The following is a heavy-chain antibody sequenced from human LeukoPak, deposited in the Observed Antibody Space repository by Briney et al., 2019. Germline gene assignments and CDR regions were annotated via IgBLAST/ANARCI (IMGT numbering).Heavy chain of an antibody. D-gene: IGHD3-22*01. V-gene: IGHV3-7*04. CDR2: IKQDGSQK. CDR1: GFTFSSYW. Sequence: GGSLRLSCAASGFTFSSYWMSWVRQAPGKGLEWVATIKQDGSQKFYVDSVKGRFTISRDNAKNSLYLQMNSLRAEDTAVYYCARDWNYYDNSGFYGEYWGQGTLVTVSS. CDR3: ARDWNYYDNSGFYGEY. J-gene: IGHJ4*02.